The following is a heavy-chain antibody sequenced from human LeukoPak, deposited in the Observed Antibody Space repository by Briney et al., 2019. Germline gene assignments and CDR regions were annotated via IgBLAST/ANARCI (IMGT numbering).Heavy chain of an antibody. CDR2: INEDGTGK. V-gene: IGHV3-7*04. J-gene: IGHJ4*02. CDR1: GLTFSKYW. D-gene: IGHD3-22*01. CDR3: ARDYYDTTGYYYFDY. Sequence: GGSLRLSCAASGLTFSKYWMSWVRQAQGKGLEWVAIINEDGTGKYYVDSVKGRFTISRDNAENALYLQMNSLRAEDTAVYYCARDYYDTTGYYYFDYWGQGTLVTVSS.